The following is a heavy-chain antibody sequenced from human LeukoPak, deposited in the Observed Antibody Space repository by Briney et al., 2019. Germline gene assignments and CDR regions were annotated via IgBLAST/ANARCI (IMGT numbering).Heavy chain of an antibody. Sequence: SETLSLTCTVSGGSISSSDYYWSWIRQPPGKGLEWIGYIYYSGSTYYNPSLKSRVTISVDTSKNQFSLKLSSVTDADTAVYYCARDGGFLRYFDNGLNPIDYWGQGTLVTVSS. D-gene: IGHD3-9*01. CDR1: GGSISSSDYY. V-gene: IGHV4-30-4*08. CDR3: ARDGGFLRYFDNGLNPIDY. CDR2: IYYSGST. J-gene: IGHJ4*02.